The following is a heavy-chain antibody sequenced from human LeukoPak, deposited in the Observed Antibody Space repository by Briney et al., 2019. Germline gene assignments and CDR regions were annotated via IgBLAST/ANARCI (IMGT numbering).Heavy chain of an antibody. D-gene: IGHD5-24*01. Sequence: GGSLRLSCAASGFTFGDYYMSWIRQAPGKGLEWISYISPGGITIYYADSVKGRFTISRDNAKNSLYLQMNSLRAEDTAVYYCATLVEMANIQHWGQGTLVTVSS. CDR2: ISPGGITI. J-gene: IGHJ1*01. CDR1: GFTFGDYY. V-gene: IGHV3-11*04. CDR3: ATLVEMANIQH.